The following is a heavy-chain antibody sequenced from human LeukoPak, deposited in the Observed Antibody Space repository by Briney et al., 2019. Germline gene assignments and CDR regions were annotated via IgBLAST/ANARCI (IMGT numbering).Heavy chain of an antibody. J-gene: IGHJ4*02. CDR3: TREGFDY. CDR2: INGDGSST. V-gene: IGHV3-74*01. Sequence: PGGSLRLSCAASGFTFSSYWMHWVRQPPGKGLVWVSRINGDGSSTSYADSVKGRFTISRDNAKNTLYLQMNSLRVEDTAIYYCTREGFDYWGQGILVTVSS. CDR1: GFTFSSYW.